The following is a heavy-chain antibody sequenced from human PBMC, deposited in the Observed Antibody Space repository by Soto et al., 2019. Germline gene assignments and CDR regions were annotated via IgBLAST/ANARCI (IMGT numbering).Heavy chain of an antibody. V-gene: IGHV1-69*06. CDR1: GGTFSSYA. CDR3: ARVAGYAIEYYFDY. CDR2: IIPIFGTA. Sequence: SVKFSCKASGGTFSSYAISWVRQAPGQGLEWMGGIIPIFGTANYAQKFQGRVTITADKSTSTAYMELSSLRSEDTAVYYCARVAGYAIEYYFDYWGQGTLVTVSS. J-gene: IGHJ4*02. D-gene: IGHD2-8*01.